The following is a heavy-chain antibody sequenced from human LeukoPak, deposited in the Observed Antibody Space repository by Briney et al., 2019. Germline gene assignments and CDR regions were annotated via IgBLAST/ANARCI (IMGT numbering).Heavy chain of an antibody. J-gene: IGHJ4*02. Sequence: PGGSLRLSCAASGFTVSSNYMSWVRQAPGKGLEWVSLIYSGGSTYYADSVKGRFTISRDNSKNTLYLQMNSLRAEDTAVYYCARDGSYYYGSGRRAFDYWGQGTLVTVSS. CDR3: ARDGSYYYGSGRRAFDY. CDR1: GFTVSSNY. D-gene: IGHD3-10*01. CDR2: IYSGGST. V-gene: IGHV3-66*01.